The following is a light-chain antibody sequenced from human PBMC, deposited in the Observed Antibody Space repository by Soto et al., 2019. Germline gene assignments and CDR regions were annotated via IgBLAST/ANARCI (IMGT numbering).Light chain of an antibody. CDR3: QKYSSVPV. V-gene: IGKV1-27*01. CDR1: QDIRNF. CDR2: AAS. J-gene: IGKJ3*01. Sequence: DIKMTQSPTSLSASVVDRVTITCRASQDIRNFVAWYQQKPGKAPKLLIYAASTLQSGVPSRFSGSGSGTDFTLTINSLQPEDVATYSCQKYSSVPVFGPGTKVEIK.